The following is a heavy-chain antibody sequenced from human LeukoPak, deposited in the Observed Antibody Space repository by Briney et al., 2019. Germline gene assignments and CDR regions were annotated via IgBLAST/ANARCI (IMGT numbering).Heavy chain of an antibody. CDR3: ARDGPADSSSSFDY. J-gene: IGHJ4*02. CDR1: GFTFSSYA. V-gene: IGHV3-64*01. D-gene: IGHD6-6*01. Sequence: HSGGSLRLSCAASGFTFSSYAMHWVRQAPGKGLEYVSAISSNGGSTYYANSVKGRFTISRDNSKNTLYLQMGSLRAEDTAVYYCARDGPADSSSSFDYWGQGTLVTVSS. CDR2: ISSNGGST.